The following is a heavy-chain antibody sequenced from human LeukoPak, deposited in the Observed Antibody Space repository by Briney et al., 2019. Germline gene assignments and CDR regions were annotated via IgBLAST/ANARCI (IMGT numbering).Heavy chain of an antibody. CDR3: AREDLYSSGWYFDY. CDR1: GFTFSDYY. J-gene: IGHJ4*02. Sequence: GSLRLSCAASGFTFSDYYMSWIRQAPGKGLEWIGEINHSGSTNYNPSLKSRVTISVDTSKNQFSLKLSSVTAADTAVYYCAREDLYSSGWYFDYWGQGTLVTVSS. CDR2: INHSGST. V-gene: IGHV4-34*01. D-gene: IGHD6-19*01.